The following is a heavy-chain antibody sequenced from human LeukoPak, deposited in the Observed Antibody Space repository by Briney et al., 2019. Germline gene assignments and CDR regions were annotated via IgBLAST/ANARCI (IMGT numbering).Heavy chain of an antibody. Sequence: SETLSLTCTVSGGSISSYYWSWIGQPPGKGLEWIGYVYYIGSTNYNPSLKSRVTISVDTSKNQFSLKLSSVTAADTAVYYCARGIVGAALWGQGTLVTVSS. V-gene: IGHV4-59*01. D-gene: IGHD1-26*01. J-gene: IGHJ4*02. CDR1: GGSISSYY. CDR3: ARGIVGAAL. CDR2: VYYIGST.